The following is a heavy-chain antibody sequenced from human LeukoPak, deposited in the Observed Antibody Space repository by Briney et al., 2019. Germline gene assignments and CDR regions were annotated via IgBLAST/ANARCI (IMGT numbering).Heavy chain of an antibody. J-gene: IGHJ4*02. CDR1: GGTFSSYA. D-gene: IGHD3-10*01. CDR2: IIPIFGTA. V-gene: IGHV1-69*05. CDR3: ARVRGSGINFDY. Sequence: SVKVSCKASGGTFSSYAISWVRQAPGQGLEWMGRIIPIFGTANYAQKFQGRVTITTDESTSTAYMELGSLRSEDTAVYYCARVRGSGINFDYWGQGTLVAVSS.